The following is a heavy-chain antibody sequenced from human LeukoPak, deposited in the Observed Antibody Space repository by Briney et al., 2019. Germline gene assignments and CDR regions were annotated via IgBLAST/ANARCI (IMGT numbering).Heavy chain of an antibody. CDR1: GFTFDDYA. CDR2: ISWNSGSI. J-gene: IGHJ3*02. Sequence: PGRSLRLSCAASGFTFDDYAVHWVRQAPGKGLEWVSGISWNSGSIGYADSVKGRFTISRDNAKNSLYLQMNSLRAEDTALYYCGKGRVRGSDAFDIWGQGTMVTVSS. D-gene: IGHD3-10*02. CDR3: GKGRVRGSDAFDI. V-gene: IGHV3-9*01.